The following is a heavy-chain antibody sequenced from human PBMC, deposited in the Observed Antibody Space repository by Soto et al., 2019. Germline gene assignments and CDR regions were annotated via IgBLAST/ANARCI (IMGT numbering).Heavy chain of an antibody. CDR1: VGTFSSYA. CDR3: ARDSTESWFGECLGWFDP. J-gene: IGHJ5*02. V-gene: IGHV1-69*12. D-gene: IGHD3-10*01. Sequence: QVQLVQSGAEVKKPGSSVKVSCKASVGTFSSYAISWVRQAPGQGLEWMGGIFPIFGTANYAQKFQGRVTTTADEPMSLAYMETSRAGAEVTAVSYCARDSTESWFGECLGWFDPWGQGTLVAVSS. CDR2: IFPIFGTA.